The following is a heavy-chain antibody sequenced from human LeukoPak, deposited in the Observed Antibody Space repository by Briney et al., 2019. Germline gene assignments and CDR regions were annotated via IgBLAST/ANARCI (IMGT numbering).Heavy chain of an antibody. CDR1: GYTLTELS. Sequence: ASVKVSCKVSGYTLTELSMHWVRQAPGKGLEWMGGFDPEDGETIYAQKFQGRVTMTEDTSTDTAYMELSSLRSEDTAVYYCATDRIWFGEFVFHYWGQGTLVTVSS. V-gene: IGHV1-24*01. CDR2: FDPEDGET. J-gene: IGHJ4*02. CDR3: ATDRIWFGEFVFHY. D-gene: IGHD3-10*01.